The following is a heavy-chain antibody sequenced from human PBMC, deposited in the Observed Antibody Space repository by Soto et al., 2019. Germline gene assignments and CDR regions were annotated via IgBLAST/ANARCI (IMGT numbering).Heavy chain of an antibody. Sequence: SETLSLTCTVSGGSISSYYWSWIRHPPGKGLEWIGNIYYSGSTNYNPSLQSRVTISVDTSKNQFSLKLSSVTAADTAVYYCARRSGDDFWSGFSAMDVWGQGTTVTVSS. CDR2: IYYSGST. CDR1: GGSISSYY. V-gene: IGHV4-59*01. CDR3: ARRSGDDFWSGFSAMDV. J-gene: IGHJ6*02. D-gene: IGHD3-3*01.